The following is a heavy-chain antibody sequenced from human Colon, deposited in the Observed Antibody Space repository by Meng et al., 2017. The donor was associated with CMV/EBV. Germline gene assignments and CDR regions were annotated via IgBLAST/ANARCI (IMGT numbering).Heavy chain of an antibody. J-gene: IGHJ4*02. V-gene: IGHV4-34*01. CDR3: ARPGY. CDR1: GGSISTGGHY. CDR2: INHSGST. Sequence: GSLRLSCTVSGGSISTGGHYWSWIRQPPGKGLEWIGEINHSGSTNYNPSLKSRVTISVDTSKNQFSLKLSSVTAADTAVYYCARPGYWGQGTLVTVSS.